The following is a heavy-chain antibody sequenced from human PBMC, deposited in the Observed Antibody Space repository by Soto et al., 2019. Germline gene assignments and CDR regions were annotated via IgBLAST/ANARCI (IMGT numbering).Heavy chain of an antibody. Sequence: QVQLQESGPGLVKPSGTLSLTCAVSGGSISSSNWWSWVRQPPGKGLEWIGEIYHSGSTNYNPSLKSRVTISVDKSKNQFSLKLSSVTAADTAVYYCATRGGYSYGPREYYFDYWGQGTLVTVSS. CDR3: ATRGGYSYGPREYYFDY. CDR1: GGSISSSNW. V-gene: IGHV4-4*02. CDR2: IYHSGST. J-gene: IGHJ4*02. D-gene: IGHD5-18*01.